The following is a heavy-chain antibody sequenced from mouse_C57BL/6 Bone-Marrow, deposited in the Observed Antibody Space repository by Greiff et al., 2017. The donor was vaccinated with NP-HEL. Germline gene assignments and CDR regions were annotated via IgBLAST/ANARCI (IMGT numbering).Heavy chain of an antibody. V-gene: IGHV5-17*01. Sequence: EVQLVESGGGLVKPGGSLKLSCAASGFTFSDYGMHWVRQAPEKGLEWVAYISSGSSTIYYADTVKGRFTISRDTAKNTLFLQMTRLRSEGTAMYYCARPSVYGSSYDAMYYCGQGTSVTVSS. CDR3: ARPSVYGSSYDAMYY. CDR1: GFTFSDYG. D-gene: IGHD1-1*01. CDR2: ISSGSSTI. J-gene: IGHJ4*01.